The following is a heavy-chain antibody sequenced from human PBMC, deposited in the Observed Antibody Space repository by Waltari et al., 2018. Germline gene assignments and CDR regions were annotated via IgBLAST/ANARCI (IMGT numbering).Heavy chain of an antibody. Sequence: EVQLVESGGGLVQPGGSLRLSCAASGFTFSSYWMHWARQPPGTGLVWLSRINSDGSGTIYADSVKGRFTISRDNGKNTLYLQMNSLRAEDTAVYYCARVAPNWSVDLWGRGTLVTVSS. V-gene: IGHV3-74*01. CDR3: ARVAPNWSVDL. CDR2: INSDGSGT. J-gene: IGHJ2*01. CDR1: GFTFSSYW.